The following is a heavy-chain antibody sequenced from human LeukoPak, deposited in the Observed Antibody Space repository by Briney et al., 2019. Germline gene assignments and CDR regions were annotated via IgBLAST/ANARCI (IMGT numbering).Heavy chain of an antibody. J-gene: IGHJ4*02. CDR2: ISYDGRNK. CDR3: AKEGRSLQTY. D-gene: IGHD5-24*01. V-gene: IGHV3-30*18. CDR1: GFTFNNYG. Sequence: GKSLRLSCAASGFTFNNYGMHWVRQAPGKGLEWVAVISYDGRNKHYPDSVKGRFTISRDISTDTLWLQMDSLRTEDTAVYYCAKEGRSLQTYWGQGTLVTVSS.